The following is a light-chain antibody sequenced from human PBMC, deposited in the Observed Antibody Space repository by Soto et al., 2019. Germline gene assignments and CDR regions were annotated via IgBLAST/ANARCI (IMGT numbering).Light chain of an antibody. V-gene: IGLV2-11*01. CDR2: DVS. Sequence: QSVLTQPRSVSGSPGQSVAISCTGTSSDVGGYNYVSWYQQYPGKAPKLMIYDVSRRPSGVPDRFSAFKSGNTASLTISGLQAEDEADYYCCSYAGSYTLVFGGGTKLTVL. CDR1: SSDVGGYNY. J-gene: IGLJ2*01. CDR3: CSYAGSYTLV.